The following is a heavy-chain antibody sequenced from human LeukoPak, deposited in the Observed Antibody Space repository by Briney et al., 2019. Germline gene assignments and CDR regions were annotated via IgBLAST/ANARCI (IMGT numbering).Heavy chain of an antibody. J-gene: IGHJ4*02. CDR2: IIPIFGIA. Sequence: GASVTVSCKASGGTFSSYAISWVRQAPGQGLDWMGRIIPIFGIANYAQKFQGRVTITADKSTSTAYMELSSLRSEDTAVYYCAREGEITGTTGSFDYWGQGTLVTVSS. CDR1: GGTFSSYA. CDR3: AREGEITGTTGSFDY. D-gene: IGHD1-7*01. V-gene: IGHV1-69*10.